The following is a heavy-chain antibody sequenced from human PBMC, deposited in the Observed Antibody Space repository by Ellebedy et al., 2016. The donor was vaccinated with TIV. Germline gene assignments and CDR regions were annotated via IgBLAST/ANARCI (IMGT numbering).Heavy chain of an antibody. J-gene: IGHJ4*02. CDR3: ARDAADSGGKFDY. CDR2: IYSGADGGDT. CDR1: GFTFNTYS. Sequence: GESLKISCAASGFTFNTYSMNWVRQAPGKGLEWVSVIYSGADGGDTYYADSVKGRFTISRDNSTNTLYLQMNSLRAEDTAVYYCARDAADSGGKFDYWGQGALVTVSS. V-gene: IGHV3-53*01. D-gene: IGHD4-23*01.